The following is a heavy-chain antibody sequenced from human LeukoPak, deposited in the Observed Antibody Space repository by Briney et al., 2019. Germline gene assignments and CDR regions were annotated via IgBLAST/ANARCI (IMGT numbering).Heavy chain of an antibody. J-gene: IGHJ2*01. D-gene: IGHD6-6*01. Sequence: SETLSLTCTVSGGSISNYYWSWIRQPPGMGLEWIGNIYYSGSTNYNPSLKSRVTISVETSKNQFSLKLSSVTAADTAVYYCVRRTDSGSWYFDLWGRGTLVTVSS. CDR1: GGSISNYY. V-gene: IGHV4-59*01. CDR2: IYYSGST. CDR3: VRRTDSGSWYFDL.